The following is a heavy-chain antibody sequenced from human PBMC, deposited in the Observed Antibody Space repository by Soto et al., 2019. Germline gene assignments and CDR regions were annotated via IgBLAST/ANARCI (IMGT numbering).Heavy chain of an antibody. D-gene: IGHD4-17*01. V-gene: IGHV1-69*12. CDR1: GGTFSSYA. J-gene: IGHJ6*02. Sequence: QVQLVQSGAEVKKPGSSVKVSCKSSGGTFSSYAISWVRQSPGQVLEWMGGIIPIFGTADYAQQFQGRVTITADESTNTAYMELSSLRSEDTAVYYCASPPYGDYGVSYYYYGMDVWCQGTTVTVSS. CDR2: IIPIFGTA. CDR3: ASPPYGDYGVSYYYYGMDV.